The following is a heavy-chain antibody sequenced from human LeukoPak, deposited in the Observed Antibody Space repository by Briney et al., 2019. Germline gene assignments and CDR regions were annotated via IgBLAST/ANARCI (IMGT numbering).Heavy chain of an antibody. CDR2: IKSKTDGGTI. Sequence: GGTLRLSCAASGFAFSNAWMSWVRQAPGKGLEWVARIKSKTDGGTIDYAGSVKGRFTISRDDSKNTLYLQLNTLKTEDTAVYYCTTAVAGVITFDYWGQGTLVTVSS. J-gene: IGHJ4*02. D-gene: IGHD6-19*01. V-gene: IGHV3-15*01. CDR3: TTAVAGVITFDY. CDR1: GFAFSNAW.